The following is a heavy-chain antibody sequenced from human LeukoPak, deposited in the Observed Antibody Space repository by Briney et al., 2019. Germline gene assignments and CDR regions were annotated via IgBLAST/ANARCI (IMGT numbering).Heavy chain of an antibody. V-gene: IGHV3-30*04. D-gene: IGHD3-16*01. CDR3: ASPPWGAMPRPRTDDY. CDR2: ISYDGSNK. CDR1: GFTFSSYA. J-gene: IGHJ4*02. Sequence: PGGSLRLSCAASGFTFSSYAMHWVRQAPGKGLEWVAVISYDGSNKYYADSVKGRFTISRDNSKNTLYLQMNSLRAEDTAVYYCASPPWGAMPRPRTDDYWGQGTLVTVSS.